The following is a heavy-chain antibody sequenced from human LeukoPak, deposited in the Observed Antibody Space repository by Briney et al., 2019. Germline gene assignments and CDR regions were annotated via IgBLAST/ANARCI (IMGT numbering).Heavy chain of an antibody. CDR2: IYWDDDK. CDR3: AHMGNYGSGSYADY. D-gene: IGHD3-10*01. V-gene: IGHV2-5*02. Sequence: VSGPTLVNPTQTLTLTCTFSGFSLSTSGVGVGWVRQPPGKALEWLALIYWDDDKRYSPSLKSRLTITKDTSKNQVVLTMTNMDPVDTATYYCAHMGNYGSGSYADYWGREPWSPSPQ. CDR1: GFSLSTSGVG. J-gene: IGHJ4*02.